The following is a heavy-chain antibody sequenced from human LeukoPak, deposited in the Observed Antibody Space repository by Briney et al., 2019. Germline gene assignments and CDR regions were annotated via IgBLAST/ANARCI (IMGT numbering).Heavy chain of an antibody. D-gene: IGHD3-10*01. Sequence: GGSLRLSCAASGFTFDDYAMHWVRQAAGKGLEWVSGISWNSGSIGYADSVKGRFTISRDNAKNSLYLQMNSLRAEDMALYYCANDIGYYYGSGGFDYWGQGTLVTVSS. CDR2: ISWNSGSI. CDR3: ANDIGYYYGSGGFDY. J-gene: IGHJ4*02. CDR1: GFTFDDYA. V-gene: IGHV3-9*03.